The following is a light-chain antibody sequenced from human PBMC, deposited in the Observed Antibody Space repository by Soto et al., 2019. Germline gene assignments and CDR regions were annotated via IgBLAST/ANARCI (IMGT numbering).Light chain of an antibody. CDR3: QSYDSSLSAAVV. Sequence: QPVLTQPPSVSGAPGQRVTISCTGSSSTIGAGYDVHWYQQLPGTAPKLLIYGNTNRPSGVPDRFSGSKSGTSASLAITGLQAEDEADYYCQSYDSSLSAAVVFGGGTKLTVL. CDR1: SSTIGAGYD. V-gene: IGLV1-40*01. CDR2: GNT. J-gene: IGLJ2*01.